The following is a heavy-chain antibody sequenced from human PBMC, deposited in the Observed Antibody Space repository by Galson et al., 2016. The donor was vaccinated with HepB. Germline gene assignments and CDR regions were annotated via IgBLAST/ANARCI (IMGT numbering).Heavy chain of an antibody. CDR2: THYSGST. CDR1: GGSISKGDYY. CDR3: ATGSYGSGSPFDY. V-gene: IGHV4-30-4*08. Sequence: TLSLTCTVSGGSISKGDYYCSWIRQPPGKGLEWIGYTHYSGSTYYNPSLKSRVTISIDTSKNQFSLRLSSVTAADTAVYYCATGSYGSGSPFDYWGQGTLVPVST. J-gene: IGHJ4*02. D-gene: IGHD3-10*01.